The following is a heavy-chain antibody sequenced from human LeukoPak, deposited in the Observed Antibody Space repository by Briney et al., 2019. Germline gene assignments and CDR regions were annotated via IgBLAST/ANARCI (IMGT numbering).Heavy chain of an antibody. Sequence: SETLSLTCTVSGGSISSYYWSWIRQPPGKGLEWIGYIYYSGSTSYNPSLKSRVTISVDTSKNQFSLKLSSVTAADTAVYYCARVRAGDYLDFDLWGRGTLVTVSS. J-gene: IGHJ2*01. CDR1: GGSISSYY. D-gene: IGHD4-17*01. V-gene: IGHV4-59*01. CDR3: ARVRAGDYLDFDL. CDR2: IYYSGST.